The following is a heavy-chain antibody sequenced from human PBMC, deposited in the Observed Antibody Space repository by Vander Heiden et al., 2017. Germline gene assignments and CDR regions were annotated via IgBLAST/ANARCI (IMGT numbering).Heavy chain of an antibody. CDR3: VGNYYDSRGYYFIDS. CDR1: GGSMGNYY. J-gene: IGHJ4*02. D-gene: IGHD3-22*01. Sequence: QVQLQESCPGLVRPSATLSLTCAVSGGSMGNYYWTWLRQPAGKALEWRGRIYTGGSTNYNPSLKSRVTMSVATSKNQFSLKLTSVTAADTAVYYCVGNYYDSRGYYFIDSWGQGTLVTVS. CDR2: IYTGGST. V-gene: IGHV4-4*07.